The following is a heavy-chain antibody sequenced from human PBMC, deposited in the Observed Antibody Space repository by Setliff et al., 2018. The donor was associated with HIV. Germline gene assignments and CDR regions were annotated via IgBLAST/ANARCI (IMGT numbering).Heavy chain of an antibody. D-gene: IGHD5-12*01. CDR2: INTGNGNT. Sequence: WASVKVSCKASGGSFSSYAITWVRQAPGQGLEWMGWINTGNGNTKYSQKFQDRVTITRDTSANTGYMELSGLRSEDTAVYYCARDRVPKRGYTYREPDFDSWGQGTLVTVSS. CDR1: GGSFSSYA. CDR3: ARDRVPKRGYTYREPDFDS. V-gene: IGHV1-3*04. J-gene: IGHJ5*01.